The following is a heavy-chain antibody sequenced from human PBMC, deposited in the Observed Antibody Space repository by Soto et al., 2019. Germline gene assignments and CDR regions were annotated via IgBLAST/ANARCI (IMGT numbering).Heavy chain of an antibody. CDR3: ARRHGYSYDFDY. V-gene: IGHV5-10-1*01. Sequence: GESLKISCNCSGYTLTNHWISWVRQKPGQGLEWMGRIDPSDSRTKYNPSFEGHVTISVDKSIGATFLQWSSLEASDTAVYYCARRHGYSYDFDYWGQGTLVTVSS. CDR1: GYTLTNHW. CDR2: IDPSDSRT. J-gene: IGHJ4*02. D-gene: IGHD5-18*01.